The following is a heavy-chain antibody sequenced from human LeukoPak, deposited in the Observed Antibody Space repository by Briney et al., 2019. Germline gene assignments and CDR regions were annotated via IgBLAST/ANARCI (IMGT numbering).Heavy chain of an antibody. CDR2: IFSGGDT. CDR1: GFTVSTNY. Sequence: AGGSLRLSCAASGFTVSTNYMNWVRQAPGKGLEWVSVIFSGGDTYYVDSVQGRFTISRDNSKNTLYLQMNSLRPEDTAVYYCAREVIWGTVTHFDAFDIWGQGTLVTVSS. CDR3: AREVIWGTVTHFDAFDI. J-gene: IGHJ3*02. D-gene: IGHD4-17*01. V-gene: IGHV3-53*05.